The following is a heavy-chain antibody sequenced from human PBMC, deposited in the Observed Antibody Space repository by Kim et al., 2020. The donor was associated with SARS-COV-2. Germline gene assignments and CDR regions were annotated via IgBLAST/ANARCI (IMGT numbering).Heavy chain of an antibody. Sequence: SETLSLTCAVYGGSFSGYYWSWIRQPPGKGLEWIGEINHSGSTNYNPSLKSRVTISIDTSKKQFSLKLDSVTAADAAVYYCASRRASRIYHYYGMDVWGQGTTVTVSS. J-gene: IGHJ6*02. CDR1: GGSFSGYY. CDR2: INHSGST. D-gene: IGHD3-3*02. CDR3: ASRRASRIYHYYGMDV. V-gene: IGHV4-34*01.